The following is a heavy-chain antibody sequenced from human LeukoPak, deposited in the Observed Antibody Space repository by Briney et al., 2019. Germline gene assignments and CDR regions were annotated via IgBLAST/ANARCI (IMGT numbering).Heavy chain of an antibody. CDR2: IYYSGST. J-gene: IGHJ2*01. Sequence: KPSETLSLTCAVYGGSFSGYYWSWIRQPPGKGLEWIGYIYYSGSTNYNPSLKSRVTISVDTSKNQFSLKLSSVTAADTAVYYCARWFQDWYFDLWGRGTLVTVSS. V-gene: IGHV4-59*01. CDR1: GGSFSGYY. CDR3: ARWFQDWYFDL. D-gene: IGHD3-10*01.